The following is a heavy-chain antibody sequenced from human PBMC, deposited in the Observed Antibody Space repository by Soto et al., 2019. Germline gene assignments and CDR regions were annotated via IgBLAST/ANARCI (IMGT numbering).Heavy chain of an antibody. CDR1: GDSISSSSQY. CDR3: SRRGCSGEPCLFDS. Sequence: QLQLQESGPGLVKSSETLSLTCTVSGDSISSSSQYWAWIRQPLGKALEWIGSIYYTVSTHYNPARKHRVTLSVDASKNHVSLKLTSMTAADTAVYYCSRRGCSGEPCLFDSWGQGTLLTVSS. J-gene: IGHJ4*02. D-gene: IGHD2-15*01. CDR2: IYYTVST. V-gene: IGHV4-39*01.